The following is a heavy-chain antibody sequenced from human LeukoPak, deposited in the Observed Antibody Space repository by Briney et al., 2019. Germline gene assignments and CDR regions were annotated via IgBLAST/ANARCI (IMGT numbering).Heavy chain of an antibody. J-gene: IGHJ4*02. D-gene: IGHD2/OR15-2a*01. CDR2: IYYSGST. CDR1: GGSISSSSYY. CDR3: ARVGRRQGFLFDY. Sequence: SETLSLTCTVSGGSISSSSYYWGWIRQPPGKGLEWIGYIYYSGSTNYNPSLKSRVTISVDTSKNQFSLKLSSVTAADTAVYYCARVGRRQGFLFDYWGQGTLVTVSS. V-gene: IGHV4-61*05.